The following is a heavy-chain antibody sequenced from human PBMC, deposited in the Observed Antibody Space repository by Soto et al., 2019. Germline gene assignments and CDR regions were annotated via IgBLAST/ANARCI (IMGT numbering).Heavy chain of an antibody. Sequence: KSSETLSLTCTVSGGSISSSSYYWGWIRQPPGKGLVWFGSIYYSGTTYYNPSLKSRVTISVDTSKNQFSLKLSSVTAADTAVYYCARHRGYYDILTGYYTELNFDYWGQGTLVTVSS. CDR2: IYYSGTT. CDR3: ARHRGYYDILTGYYTELNFDY. J-gene: IGHJ4*02. V-gene: IGHV4-39*01. CDR1: GGSISSSSYY. D-gene: IGHD3-9*01.